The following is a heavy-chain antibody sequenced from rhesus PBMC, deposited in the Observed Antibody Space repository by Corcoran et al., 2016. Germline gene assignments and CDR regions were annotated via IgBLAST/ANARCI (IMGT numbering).Heavy chain of an antibody. CDR2: VSGDSGNT. V-gene: IGHV4-80*01. D-gene: IGHD6-31*01. CDR1: GASISSQW. CDR3: ARSGGWYYLDY. Sequence: QVQLQESGPGLVKPSETLSLPCAVSGASISSQWWSWIRQPPGKGLEWIGEVSGDSGNTKYNPSLKSRVTVSKDASKNQFSRKLTSVTAADTAVYYCARSGGWYYLDYWGQGALVAVSS. J-gene: IGHJ4*01.